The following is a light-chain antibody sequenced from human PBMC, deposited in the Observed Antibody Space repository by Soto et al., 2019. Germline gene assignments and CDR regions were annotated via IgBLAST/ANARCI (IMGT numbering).Light chain of an antibody. V-gene: IGKV1-6*01. CDR1: QAIRND. J-gene: IGKJ1*01. Sequence: AIQMTHSPSSLSASVVDGVTITFLASQAIRNDLGWYQQKPGKAPNLLIYAASSLVDGAPSRFSGSGSGTDFILTISNLQPEDFATYYCLKDYNFPWNFGQGTKVDIK. CDR3: LKDYNFPWN. CDR2: AAS.